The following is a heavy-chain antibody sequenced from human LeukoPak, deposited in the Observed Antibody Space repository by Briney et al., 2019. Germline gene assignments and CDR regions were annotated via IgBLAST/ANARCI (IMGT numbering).Heavy chain of an antibody. J-gene: IGHJ3*02. CDR1: GFTFGDYG. V-gene: IGHV3-49*04. D-gene: IGHD1-26*01. CDR2: IRSKDYGATT. Sequence: SGGSLRLSCITSGFTFGDYGLSWVRQAPGKGLEWVGFIRSKDYGATTEYAASLKDRFTISRDDSKSIAYLQENSLKTEDTAVYYCTRILLKWELPGSDAFDIWGEGTMVTVSS. CDR3: TRILLKWELPGSDAFDI.